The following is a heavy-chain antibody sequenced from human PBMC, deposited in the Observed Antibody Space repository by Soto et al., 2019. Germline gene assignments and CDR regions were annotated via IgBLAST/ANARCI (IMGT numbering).Heavy chain of an antibody. CDR1: GGTFSSYT. CDR3: STSPPVRDILTGYGLDF. Sequence: QDQLVQSGAEVKKPGSSVKVSCKASGGTFSSYTIKWVRQAPGQGLEWMGRIIPILGIVNYAQRFQGRVTITADKSTGTAYMQLSSLTSEDTAVYYCSTSPPVRDILTGYGLDFWGLGTLITVSS. V-gene: IGHV1-69*02. J-gene: IGHJ4*02. D-gene: IGHD3-9*01. CDR2: IIPILGIV.